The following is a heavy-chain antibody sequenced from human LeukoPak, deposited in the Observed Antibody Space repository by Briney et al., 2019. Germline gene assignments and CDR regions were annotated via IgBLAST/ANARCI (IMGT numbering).Heavy chain of an antibody. Sequence: GRSLRLSCAASGFTFSSYGMHWVRQAPGKGLEWVAVISYDGSNKYYADSVKGRFTISRDNSKNTLYLQMNSLRAEDTAVYYCAKDARVVAATGGYFDYWGQGTLVTVSS. J-gene: IGHJ4*02. CDR1: GFTFSSYG. D-gene: IGHD2-15*01. CDR3: AKDARVVAATGGYFDY. V-gene: IGHV3-30*18. CDR2: ISYDGSNK.